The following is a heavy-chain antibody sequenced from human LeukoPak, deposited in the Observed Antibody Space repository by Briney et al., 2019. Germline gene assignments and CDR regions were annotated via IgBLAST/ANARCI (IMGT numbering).Heavy chain of an antibody. Sequence: SETLSLTCTVSGGSISSYYWSWIRQPPGKGLEWIGYIYYSGSTNYNPSLKSRVTISVDTSKNQFSLKLSSVTAADTAVYYCARDQSGGTLDYWGQGTLVTVSS. CDR1: GGSISSYY. CDR3: ARDQSGGTLDY. V-gene: IGHV4-59*01. J-gene: IGHJ4*02. D-gene: IGHD4-23*01. CDR2: IYYSGST.